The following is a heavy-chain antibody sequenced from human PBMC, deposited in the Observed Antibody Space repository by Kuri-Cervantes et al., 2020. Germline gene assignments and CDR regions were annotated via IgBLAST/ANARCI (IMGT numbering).Heavy chain of an antibody. CDR3: AREGGMATMVHWFDY. J-gene: IGHJ4*02. CDR2: ISGSSSTI. Sequence: LSLTCAASGFTFTTYSMNWVRQAPGKGLEWVSSISGSSSTIYYADSMKGRFTISRDNAKNSLYLQMNSLRAEDTAVYYCAREGGMATMVHWFDYWGQGTLVTVSS. D-gene: IGHD5-24*01. CDR1: GFTFTTYS. V-gene: IGHV3-48*01.